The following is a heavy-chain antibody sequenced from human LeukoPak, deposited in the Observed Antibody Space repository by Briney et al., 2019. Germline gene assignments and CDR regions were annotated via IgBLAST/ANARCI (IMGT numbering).Heavy chain of an antibody. CDR1: GYTFTGYY. Sequence: ASVKVSCKASGYTFTGYYMHWVRQAPGQGREWMGWINTNSGGTNYAQKFHGRVTMTRDTSISTAYMELSRLRSDDTAVYYCASLGGDTAVVYWGQGALVTVSS. D-gene: IGHD5-18*01. CDR2: INTNSGGT. V-gene: IGHV1-2*02. J-gene: IGHJ4*02. CDR3: ASLGGDTAVVY.